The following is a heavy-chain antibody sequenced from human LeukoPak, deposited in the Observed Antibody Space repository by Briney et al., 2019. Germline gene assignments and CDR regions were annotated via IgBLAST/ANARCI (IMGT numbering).Heavy chain of an antibody. D-gene: IGHD2-2*03. Sequence: GGSLRLSCAASGFTVSSNYMSWVRQAPGKGLEWVSVIYSGGSTYYADSVKGRFTISRDNSKNTLYLQMNSLRPEDTAIYYCARVDDLDAFDIWGQGTMVTVSS. CDR2: IYSGGST. J-gene: IGHJ3*02. CDR3: ARVDDLDAFDI. V-gene: IGHV3-53*05. CDR1: GFTVSSNY.